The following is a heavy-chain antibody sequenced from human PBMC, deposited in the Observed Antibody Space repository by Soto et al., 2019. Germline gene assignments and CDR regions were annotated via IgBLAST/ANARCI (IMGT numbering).Heavy chain of an antibody. D-gene: IGHD3-22*01. J-gene: IGHJ6*02. CDR1: GYSFTSYW. CDR2: IDPSDSYT. Sequence: RGESLKISCKGSGYSFTSYWISWVRQMPGKGLEWMGRIDPSDSYTNYSPSFQGHVTISADKSISTAHLQWSSLKASDTAMYYCARHPYYYDSSGYYLTSYYYYGMDVWGQGTTVTVSS. CDR3: ARHPYYYDSSGYYLTSYYYYGMDV. V-gene: IGHV5-10-1*01.